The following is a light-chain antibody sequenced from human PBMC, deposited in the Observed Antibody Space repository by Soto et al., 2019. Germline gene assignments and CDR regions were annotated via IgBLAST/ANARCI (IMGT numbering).Light chain of an antibody. CDR1: QSVSNSY. CDR2: GAS. Sequence: EIVLTQSPGTLSLYPGERATLSCRASQSVSNSYLAWYQQKPGQAPRLLISGASSRATGIPDRFSGSGSGTDFTLTISRLEPEDFAVYYCQQYGSSPLTFGGGTKVEIK. J-gene: IGKJ4*01. V-gene: IGKV3-20*01. CDR3: QQYGSSPLT.